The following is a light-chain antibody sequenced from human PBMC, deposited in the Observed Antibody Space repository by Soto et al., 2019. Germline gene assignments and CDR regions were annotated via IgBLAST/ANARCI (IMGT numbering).Light chain of an antibody. CDR2: GAS. V-gene: IGKV3-15*01. CDR1: QSVSSN. Sequence: EIVMTQSPVTLSVSPGERATLSCRASQSVSSNLAWYQQKPGRAPRLLIYGASTRVTGVPARFSGSGSGTEFTLTISSLQSEDFAVYYCQQYNNWPTSAFGQGTKVDIK. CDR3: QQYNNWPTSA. J-gene: IGKJ1*01.